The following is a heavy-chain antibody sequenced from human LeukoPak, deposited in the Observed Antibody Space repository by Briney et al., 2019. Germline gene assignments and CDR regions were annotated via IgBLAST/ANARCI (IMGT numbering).Heavy chain of an antibody. CDR3: AREGYYGSGSYGNYYGMDV. CDR2: ISSSSSYI. J-gene: IGHJ6*04. D-gene: IGHD3-10*01. CDR1: GFTFSSYS. V-gene: IGHV3-21*01. Sequence: PGGSLRLSCAASGFTFSSYSMNWVRQAPGKGLEWVSSISSSSSYIYYADSVKGRFTISRDNAKNSLYLQMNSLRAEDTAVYYCAREGYYGSGSYGNYYGMDVWGKGTTVTVPS.